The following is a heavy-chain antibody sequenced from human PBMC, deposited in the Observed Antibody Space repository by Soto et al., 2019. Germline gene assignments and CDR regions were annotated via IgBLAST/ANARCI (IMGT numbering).Heavy chain of an antibody. V-gene: IGHV3-72*01. Sequence: GGSLRLSCVVSGFSLSDYHMDWVRQAPGQGLEWVARFRPSYTTEHAASVKGRFTISRDDSRNSLYLQMNMLKTEDTAMYYCVRTVGSGSFYYSDSWGQGTLVTVSS. CDR2: FRPSYTT. CDR3: VRTVGSGSFYYSDS. D-gene: IGHD1-26*01. J-gene: IGHJ5*01. CDR1: GFSLSDYH.